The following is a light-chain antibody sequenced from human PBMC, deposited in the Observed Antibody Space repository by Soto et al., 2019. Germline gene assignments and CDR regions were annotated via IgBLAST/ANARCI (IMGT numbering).Light chain of an antibody. V-gene: IGKV3-11*01. CDR1: QSVGDY. Sequence: TVLTQSPATLSLSPGERATLSCRASQSVGDYLAWYQQKPGQAPRLLIYDASNRAAGVPYRFRGSGSGTDFTLTISSVEPEDFAVYYCQKRSNWPPITFGQGTRLEIK. J-gene: IGKJ5*01. CDR3: QKRSNWPPIT. CDR2: DAS.